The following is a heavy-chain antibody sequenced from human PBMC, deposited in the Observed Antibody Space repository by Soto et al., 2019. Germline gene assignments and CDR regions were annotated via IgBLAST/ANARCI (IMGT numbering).Heavy chain of an antibody. Sequence: ASVKVSCKASGYTFTSYGISWVRQAPGQGLEWMGWISAYNGNTNYAQKLQGRVTMTTDKSTSTAYMELRSLKSDDTAVYYCAREAPSNYYYYYMDVWGKGTTVTVSS. CDR3: AREAPSNYYYYYMDV. J-gene: IGHJ6*03. CDR1: GYTFTSYG. V-gene: IGHV1-18*01. CDR2: ISAYNGNT.